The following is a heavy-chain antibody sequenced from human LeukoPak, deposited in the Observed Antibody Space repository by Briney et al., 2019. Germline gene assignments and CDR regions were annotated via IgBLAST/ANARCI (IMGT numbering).Heavy chain of an antibody. D-gene: IGHD5-18*01. CDR2: IYTSGST. CDR1: GGSISSGSYY. J-gene: IGHJ4*02. Sequence: PSQTLSLTCTVSGGSISSGSYYWSWIRQPAGKGLEWIGRIYTSGSTNYNPSLKSRVTISVDTSKNQFSLKLSSVTAADTAVYYCARAGGYSYGSIDYWGQGTLVTVSS. V-gene: IGHV4-61*02. CDR3: ARAGGYSYGSIDY.